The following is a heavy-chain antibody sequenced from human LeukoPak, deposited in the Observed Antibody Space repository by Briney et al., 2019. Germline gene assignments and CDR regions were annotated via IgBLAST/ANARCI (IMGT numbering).Heavy chain of an antibody. Sequence: ASVKVSCKASGYTFSSYDINWVRQAPGQGLEWMGWMYPNSGNTGYAQKLQGRVTMTRDTSISTAYMELSSLACEDTAVYYCARVPSYNGGEGFYFYGLDVWGHGTTVTVSS. CDR2: MYPNSGNT. V-gene: IGHV1-8*01. CDR1: GYTFSSYD. D-gene: IGHD2-21*01. J-gene: IGHJ6*02. CDR3: ARVPSYNGGEGFYFYGLDV.